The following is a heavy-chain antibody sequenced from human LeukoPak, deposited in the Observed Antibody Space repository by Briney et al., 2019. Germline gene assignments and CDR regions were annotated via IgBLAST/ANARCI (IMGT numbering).Heavy chain of an antibody. CDR2: IYYSGST. D-gene: IGHD6-13*01. J-gene: IGHJ4*02. CDR3: ARGGGYSSSLGDY. Sequence: SETLSLTCTVSGGSISSGDYYWGWIRQPPGKGLEWIGYIYYSGSTYYNPSLKSRVTISVDTSKNQFSLKLSSVTAADTAVYYCARGGGYSSSLGDYWGQGTLVTVSS. CDR1: GGSISSGDYY. V-gene: IGHV4-30-4*01.